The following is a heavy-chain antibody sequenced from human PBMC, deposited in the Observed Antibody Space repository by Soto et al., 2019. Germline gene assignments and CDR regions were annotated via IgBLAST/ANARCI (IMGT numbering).Heavy chain of an antibody. D-gene: IGHD2-15*01. CDR3: AARYCSGGSCYTSLDY. CDR1: GYTFTSYG. J-gene: IGHJ4*02. Sequence: EASVKVSCKASGYTFTSYGISWVRQAPGQGLEWMGWISAYNGNTNYAQKLQGRVTMTTDTSTSTAYMELRSLRSDDTAVYYCAARYCSGGSCYTSLDYWGQGTLVTVSS. V-gene: IGHV1-18*01. CDR2: ISAYNGNT.